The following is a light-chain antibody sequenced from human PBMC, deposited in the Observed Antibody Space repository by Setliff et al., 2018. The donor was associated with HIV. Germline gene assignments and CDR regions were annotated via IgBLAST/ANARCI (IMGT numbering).Light chain of an antibody. CDR2: EVR. Sequence: QSALAQPASVSGSPGQSITIPCTGTGSDVGGYNYVSWYQQHPGKAPKLIIYEVRNRPSGISNRFSGSKSGNTASLTISGLQAEDEADYYCSSYAISNTLPFGTGTKVTVL. CDR3: SSYAISNTLP. V-gene: IGLV2-14*01. J-gene: IGLJ1*01. CDR1: GSDVGGYNY.